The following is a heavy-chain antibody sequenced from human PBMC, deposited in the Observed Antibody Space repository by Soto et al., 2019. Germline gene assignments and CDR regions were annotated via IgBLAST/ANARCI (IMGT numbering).Heavy chain of an antibody. CDR3: ARIRLEMATRKYDAFDI. J-gene: IGHJ3*02. Sequence: SETLSLTCTVSGGSISSGGYYWSWIRQHPGKGLEWIGYIYYSGSTYYNPSLKSRVTISVDTSKNQFSLKLSSVTAADTAVYYCARIRLEMATRKYDAFDIWGQGTMVTVSS. D-gene: IGHD5-12*01. V-gene: IGHV4-31*03. CDR2: IYYSGST. CDR1: GGSISSGGYY.